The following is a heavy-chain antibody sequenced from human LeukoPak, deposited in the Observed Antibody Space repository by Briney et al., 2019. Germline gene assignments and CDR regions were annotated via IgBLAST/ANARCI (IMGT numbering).Heavy chain of an antibody. V-gene: IGHV3-9*01. D-gene: IGHD6-19*01. J-gene: IGHJ2*01. CDR3: AKDPSGWYGWYFDL. CDR2: ISWNSGSI. Sequence: PGRSLRLSCAASGFTFDDYAMHWVRQAPGKGLEWVSGISWNSGSIGYADSVKGRFTISRDNAKNSLYLQMNSLRAEDTALYYCAKDPSGWYGWYFDLWGRGTLVTVSS. CDR1: GFTFDDYA.